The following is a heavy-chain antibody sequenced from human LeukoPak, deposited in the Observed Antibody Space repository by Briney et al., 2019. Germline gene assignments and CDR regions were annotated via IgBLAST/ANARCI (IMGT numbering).Heavy chain of an antibody. CDR1: GGSISSYY. CDR3: ARDGDSGSYIDY. V-gene: IGHV4-4*07. CDR2: IYTSGST. J-gene: IGHJ4*02. D-gene: IGHD1-26*01. Sequence: SETLSLTCTVSGGSISSYYWSWIRQPAGKGLEWIGRIYTSGSTNCNPSLKSRVTMSVDTSKNQFSLKLSSVTAADTAVYYCARDGDSGSYIDYWGQGTLVTVSS.